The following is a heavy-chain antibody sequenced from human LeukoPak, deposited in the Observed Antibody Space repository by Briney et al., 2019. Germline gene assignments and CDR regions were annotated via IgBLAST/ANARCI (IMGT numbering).Heavy chain of an antibody. Sequence: PSETLSLTCTVSGGSISSYYWSWIRQPPGKGLEWIGYIYHTGSTSYNPSLKGRVTISVDKSKNQFSLKLSSVTAADTAVYYCARGQYSSSWYANDAFDIWGQGTMVTVSS. CDR1: GGSISSYY. CDR3: ARGQYSSSWYANDAFDI. V-gene: IGHV4-59*12. J-gene: IGHJ3*02. CDR2: IYHTGST. D-gene: IGHD6-13*01.